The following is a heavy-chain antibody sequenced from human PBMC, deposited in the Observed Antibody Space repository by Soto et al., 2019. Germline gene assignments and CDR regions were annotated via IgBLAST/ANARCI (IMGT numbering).Heavy chain of an antibody. Sequence: GGSLRLSCAASGFTFSDHYMDWVRQAPGKGLEWVGRSRNKTNRDTTQYAASVKGRFTISRDDSRDSLFLQMNSLKTDDTAVYFCAMDRLGYYYGMDVWGQGTTVTVSS. V-gene: IGHV3-72*01. CDR1: GFTFSDHY. J-gene: IGHJ6*02. CDR3: AMDRLGYYYGMDV. D-gene: IGHD3-16*01. CDR2: SRNKTNRDTT.